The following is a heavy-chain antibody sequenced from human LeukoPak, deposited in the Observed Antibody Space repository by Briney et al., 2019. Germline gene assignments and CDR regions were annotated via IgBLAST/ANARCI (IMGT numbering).Heavy chain of an antibody. D-gene: IGHD2-8*02. Sequence: ASVKVSCKASGYTFTGYYMHWVRQAPGQGLEWMGRINPNSGGTNYAQKFQGRVTMTRDTSTSTAYMELSRLRSDDTAVYYCARVRGVSTRYYYGMDVWGQGTTVTVSS. V-gene: IGHV1-2*06. J-gene: IGHJ6*02. CDR2: INPNSGGT. CDR3: ARVRGVSTRYYYGMDV. CDR1: GYTFTGYY.